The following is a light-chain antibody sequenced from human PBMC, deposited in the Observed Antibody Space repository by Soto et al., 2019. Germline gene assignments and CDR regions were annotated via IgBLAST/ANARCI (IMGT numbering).Light chain of an antibody. V-gene: IGKV3-15*01. CDR3: QQFNNWPRT. Sequence: EIRRTQAPATMSVSPGDRADLSCRASQSVSSKLAWYQQKPGQAPRLLIYDASTRATGIPARFSGSGSGTEFTLTISSLQSEDFAVYYCQQFNNWPRTFGQGTKVDIK. J-gene: IGKJ1*01. CDR2: DAS. CDR1: QSVSSK.